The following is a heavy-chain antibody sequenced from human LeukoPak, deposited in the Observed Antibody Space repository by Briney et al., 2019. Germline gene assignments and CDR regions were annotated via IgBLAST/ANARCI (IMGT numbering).Heavy chain of an antibody. J-gene: IGHJ4*02. CDR3: VSTGSLLDY. D-gene: IGHD3-10*01. CDR1: GFSFSSYW. CDR2: IKQDGSQK. Sequence: GGSLRLSCAASGFSFSSYWMTWVRQAPGKGLEWVANIKQDGSQKYYVDSVKGRFTISRDNAKNSLYPQMNSLRAEDTAVYYCVSTGSLLDYWGQGTLVTVSS. V-gene: IGHV3-7*01.